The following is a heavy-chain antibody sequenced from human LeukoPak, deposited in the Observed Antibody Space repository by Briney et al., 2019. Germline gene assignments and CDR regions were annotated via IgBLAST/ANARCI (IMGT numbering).Heavy chain of an antibody. D-gene: IGHD3-22*01. CDR2: MYYSGST. V-gene: IGHV4-59*01. Sequence: KSSETLSLTCTVSGGSISSFYWSWIRQPPGKGLEWIGYMYYSGSTNYNPSLKSRVTISVDTSKTQFSLKLSSVTAADTAVYYCARWNYGSSGHRSFDIWGQGTMVTVSS. J-gene: IGHJ3*02. CDR3: ARWNYGSSGHRSFDI. CDR1: GGSISSFY.